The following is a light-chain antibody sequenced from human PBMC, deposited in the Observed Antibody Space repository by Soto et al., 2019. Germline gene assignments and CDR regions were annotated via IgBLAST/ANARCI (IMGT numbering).Light chain of an antibody. V-gene: IGLV1-40*01. Sequence: QSVLTQPPSVSGAPGQRVTISCTGSSSNIGAGFAVHWYQQLPGTAPKLLMYTNKNRPSGVTDRFSGSKSGTSASLAITGLQAEDEAEYYCQSYDSSLSGSVFGGGTKLTVL. CDR2: TNK. CDR1: SSNIGAGFA. CDR3: QSYDSSLSGSV. J-gene: IGLJ2*01.